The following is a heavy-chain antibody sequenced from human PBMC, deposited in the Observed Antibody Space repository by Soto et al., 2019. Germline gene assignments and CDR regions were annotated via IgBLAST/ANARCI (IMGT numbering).Heavy chain of an antibody. Sequence: QVQLVQSGTEVKKPGSSVKVSCKASGDSLSSSTINWVRQAPGQGLEWMGKINPILDLKTYAQKFEGRVTILADKSATTAYLEVRGLTSAATAVYYCARGLAVADYYGMDVWGQGTTVTVFS. D-gene: IGHD6-19*01. CDR2: INPILDLK. CDR3: ARGLAVADYYGMDV. V-gene: IGHV1-69*02. J-gene: IGHJ6*02. CDR1: GDSLSSST.